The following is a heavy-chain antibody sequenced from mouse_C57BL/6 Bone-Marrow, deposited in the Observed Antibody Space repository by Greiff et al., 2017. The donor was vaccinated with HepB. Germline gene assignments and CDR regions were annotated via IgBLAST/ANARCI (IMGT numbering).Heavy chain of an antibody. J-gene: IGHJ1*03. CDR3: ARYYYGSHWYFDV. V-gene: IGHV3-8*01. CDR2: ISYSGST. D-gene: IGHD1-1*01. Sequence: EVKLLESGPGLAKPSQTLSLTCSVTGYSITSDYWNWIRKFPGNKLEYMGYISYSGSTYYNPSLKSRISITRDTSKNQYYLQLNSVTTEDTATYYCARYYYGSHWYFDVWGTGTTVTVSS. CDR1: GYSITSDY.